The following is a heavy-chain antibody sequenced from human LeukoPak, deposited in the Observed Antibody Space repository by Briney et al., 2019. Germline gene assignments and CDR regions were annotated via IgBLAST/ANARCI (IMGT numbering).Heavy chain of an antibody. CDR3: AKTPDIVVVPAAPGDFDY. J-gene: IGHJ4*02. CDR2: IRYDGSNK. CDR1: GFTCSSYG. D-gene: IGHD2-2*01. Sequence: GGSLRFSCAAAGFTCSSYGMHWVRQAPGKGLEWVAFIRYDGSNKYYADSVKGRFTISRDNSKNTLYLQMDSLRAEDTAVYYCAKTPDIVVVPAAPGDFDYWGQGTLVTVSS. V-gene: IGHV3-30*02.